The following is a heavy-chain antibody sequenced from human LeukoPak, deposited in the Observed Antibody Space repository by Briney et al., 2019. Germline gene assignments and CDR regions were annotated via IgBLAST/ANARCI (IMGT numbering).Heavy chain of an antibody. CDR3: ARDRAIVVVPAAIGYYYGMDV. CDR1: GYTFTGYY. CDR2: INPNSGGT. Sequence: ASVKVSCKASGYTFTGYYMHWVRQAPGQGLEWMGWINPNSGGTNYAQKFQGRVTMTRDTSISTAYMELSRLRSDDTAVYYCARDRAIVVVPAAIGYYYGMDVWGHGTTVTVSS. J-gene: IGHJ6*02. D-gene: IGHD2-2*01. V-gene: IGHV1-2*02.